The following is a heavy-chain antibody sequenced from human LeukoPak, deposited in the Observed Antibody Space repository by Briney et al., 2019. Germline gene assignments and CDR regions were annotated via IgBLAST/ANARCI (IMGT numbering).Heavy chain of an antibody. Sequence: SETLSLTCTVSGASISSTTYYWGWIRQPPGKGLEWIGDIYYSGTTYYNPSLRSRVTISVDTSKNQYSLRLSSVTAADTAVYYCARFGPPNCSGGSCLFDYWGQGTLVTVSS. J-gene: IGHJ4*02. V-gene: IGHV4-39*07. CDR2: IYYSGTT. CDR1: GASISSTTYY. CDR3: ARFGPPNCSGGSCLFDY. D-gene: IGHD2-15*01.